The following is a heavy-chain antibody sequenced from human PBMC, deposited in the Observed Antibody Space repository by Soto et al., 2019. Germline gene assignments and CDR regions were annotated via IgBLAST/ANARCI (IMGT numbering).Heavy chain of an antibody. Sequence: SDTLSLTCTVSGGSISSDDYYWSWVRQLPGKGLEWIGYIYHSGSTYYNPSLKSRLTISVAASKNQFSLRLRSVTAEDTAIFYGARDTLPDNLYYGKDVWGQGTTVT. CDR1: GGSISSDDYY. CDR3: ARDTLPDNLYYGKDV. J-gene: IGHJ6*02. D-gene: IGHD1-1*01. V-gene: IGHV4-30-4*01. CDR2: IYHSGST.